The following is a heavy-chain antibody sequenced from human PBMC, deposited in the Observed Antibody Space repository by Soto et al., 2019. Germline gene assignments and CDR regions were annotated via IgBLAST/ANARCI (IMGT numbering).Heavy chain of an antibody. CDR2: INPATGAA. J-gene: IGHJ3*02. D-gene: IGHD3-3*01. Sequence: QLHLVQSGAVVKKPGASVTVSCSASGYPVTAYYMHWVRQAPGRGLEWMGGINPATGAAKYTQTFQGRVTMTRDTSPSTVFMELRGPTSEDTAVFFWAGGGGVGVAGSAAFDMWGQGTLVTVSS. CDR3: AGGGGVGVAGSAAFDM. V-gene: IGHV1-2*02. CDR1: GYPVTAYY.